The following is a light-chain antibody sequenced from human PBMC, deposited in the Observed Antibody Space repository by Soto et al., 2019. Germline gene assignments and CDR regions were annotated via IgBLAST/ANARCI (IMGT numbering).Light chain of an antibody. J-gene: IGLJ2*01. Sequence: QSVLTQPPSASGTPGQRVTISCSGSSSNIGSNSVNWYQQLPGTAPKLLIYSNDQRPSGVPDRFSGSRSGTSASLAISGLRSEDEADYFCTAWDDSLSGYVFGGGTKLTVL. CDR2: SND. CDR1: SSNIGSNS. V-gene: IGLV1-44*01. CDR3: TAWDDSLSGYV.